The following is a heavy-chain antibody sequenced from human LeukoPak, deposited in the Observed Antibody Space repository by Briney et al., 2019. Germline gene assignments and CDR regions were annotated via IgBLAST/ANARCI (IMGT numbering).Heavy chain of an antibody. D-gene: IGHD6-19*01. J-gene: IGHJ4*02. CDR1: GGSISSYY. CDR3: AREVAGTPWIDY. V-gene: IGHV4-34*01. CDR2: INHSGST. Sequence: SETLSLTCTVSGGSISSYYWSWIRQPPGKGLEWIGEINHSGSTNYNPSLKSRVTISVDTSKNQFSLKLSSVTAADTAVYYCAREVAGTPWIDYWGQGTLVTVSS.